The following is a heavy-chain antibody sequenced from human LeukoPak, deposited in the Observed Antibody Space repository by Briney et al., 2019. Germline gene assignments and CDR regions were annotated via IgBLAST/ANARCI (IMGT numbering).Heavy chain of an antibody. CDR1: GGSVSDYY. D-gene: IGHD6-6*01. CDR2: IYHTGST. V-gene: IGHV4-59*02. Sequence: SETLSLTCTISGGSVSDYYWSWIRQSPGKGLEWIGYIYHTGSTSYSPSLKSRVTISADTSQNQFSLKLSSVTAADTAVYYCARLSSLANIAARGRTWFDTWGQGSLVTVSS. J-gene: IGHJ5*02. CDR3: ARLSSLANIAARGRTWFDT.